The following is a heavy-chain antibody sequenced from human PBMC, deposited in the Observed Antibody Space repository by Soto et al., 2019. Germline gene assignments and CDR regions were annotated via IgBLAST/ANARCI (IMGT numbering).Heavy chain of an antibody. CDR1: GGSISSYY. V-gene: IGHV4-59*12. CDR2: IYYSGST. Sequence: SETLSLTCTVSGGSISSYYWSWIRQPPGKGLEWIGYIYYSGSTNYNPSVKGRFTISRDNAKNTLYLQMNNLRAEDTAVYYCARDRAYGLDVWGRGTTVTVSS. J-gene: IGHJ6*02. CDR3: ARDRAYGLDV.